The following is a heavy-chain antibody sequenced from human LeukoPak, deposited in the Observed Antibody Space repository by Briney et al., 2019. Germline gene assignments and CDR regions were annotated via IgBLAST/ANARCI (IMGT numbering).Heavy chain of an antibody. CDR2: ISGSGGST. CDR1: GFTFSSYA. CDR3: AKRTYYDFWSGYWEHYYCGMDV. D-gene: IGHD3-3*01. Sequence: GGSLRLSCAASGFTFSSYAMSWVRQAPGKGLEWVSAISGSGGSTYYADSMKGRFTISRDNSKNTLYLQMNSLRAEDTAVYYCAKRTYYDFWSGYWEHYYCGMDVWGQGTTVTVSS. V-gene: IGHV3-23*01. J-gene: IGHJ6*02.